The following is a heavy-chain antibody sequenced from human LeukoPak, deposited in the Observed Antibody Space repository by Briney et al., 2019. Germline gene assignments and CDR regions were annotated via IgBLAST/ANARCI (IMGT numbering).Heavy chain of an antibody. CDR1: GFTFSNFW. CDR2: IWYDGSNK. V-gene: IGHV3-33*08. CDR3: ARVESGY. Sequence: GGSLRLSCTASGFTFSNFWMGWVRQAPGKGLEWVAVIWYDGSNKYYADSVKGRFTISRDNSKNTLYLQMNSLRAEDTAVYYCARVESGYWGQGTLVTVSS. J-gene: IGHJ4*02.